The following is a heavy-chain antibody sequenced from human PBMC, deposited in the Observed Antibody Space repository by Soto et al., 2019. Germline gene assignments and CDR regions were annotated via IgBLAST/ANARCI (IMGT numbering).Heavy chain of an antibody. CDR3: ARLDRFLEYFNH. CDR1: GGSISISSYY. J-gene: IGHJ1*01. D-gene: IGHD3-3*01. Sequence: QLQLQESGPGLVKPSETLSLTCSVSGGSISISSYYWGWVRQPPGKGLEWIASMYYSGGTYYNPSLKSRAAISVDKPKNQFSLKLTSATAADTAVYYCARLDRFLEYFNHWGQGTLVTVSS. CDR2: MYYSGGT. V-gene: IGHV4-39*01.